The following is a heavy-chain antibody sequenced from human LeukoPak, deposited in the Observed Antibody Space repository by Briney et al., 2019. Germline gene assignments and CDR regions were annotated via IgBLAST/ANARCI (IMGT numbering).Heavy chain of an antibody. J-gene: IGHJ4*02. V-gene: IGHV1-2*02. D-gene: IGHD6-13*01. CDR2: INPNSGGT. Sequence: ASVKVSCKASGYTFTSYYMHWVRQAPGQGLEWMGWINPNSGGTNYAQKFQGRVTMTRDTSISTAYMELSRLGSDDTAVYYCARGLGVVSIAAAGNWGQGTLVTVSS. CDR3: ARGLGVVSIAAAGN. CDR1: GYTFTSYY.